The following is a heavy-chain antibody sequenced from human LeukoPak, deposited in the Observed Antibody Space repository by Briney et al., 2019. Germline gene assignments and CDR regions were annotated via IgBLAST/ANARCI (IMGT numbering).Heavy chain of an antibody. D-gene: IGHD2-21*02. CDR2: IYHGGST. Sequence: PSETLSLTCTVSGYSISTGYYWDWIRQPPGKGLEWIGSIYHGGSTYYNPSLRSRVIVSVDTSKNHFSLKMSSVTAADPAVYYCARDLASCAGDCYSDGFDYWGQGTLVTVSS. CDR3: ARDLASCAGDCYSDGFDY. V-gene: IGHV4-38-2*02. CDR1: GYSISTGYY. J-gene: IGHJ4*02.